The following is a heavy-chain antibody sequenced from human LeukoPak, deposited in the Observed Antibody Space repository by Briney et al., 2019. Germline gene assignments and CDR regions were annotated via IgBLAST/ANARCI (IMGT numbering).Heavy chain of an antibody. D-gene: IGHD6-13*01. CDR2: IYYSGST. J-gene: IGHJ6*03. Sequence: SETLSLTCTVSGGSISSYYWSWIRQPPGKGLEWIGYIYYSGSTNYNPSLKSRVTISGDTSKNQFSLKLRSVTAADTAVYYCARILRSWDPTAQFRIAAAGMGTSGNYYYYMDVWGKGTTVTISS. CDR3: ARILRSWDPTAQFRIAAAGMGTSGNYYYYMDV. CDR1: GGSISSYY. V-gene: IGHV4-59*01.